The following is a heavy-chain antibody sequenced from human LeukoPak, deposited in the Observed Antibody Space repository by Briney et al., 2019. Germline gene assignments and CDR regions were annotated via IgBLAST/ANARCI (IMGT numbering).Heavy chain of an antibody. CDR1: GGSISSGSYY. CDR3: ARGSSSFVY. CDR2: IYTSGST. J-gene: IGHJ4*02. Sequence: SETLSLTCTVSGGSISSGSYYWGWLRQPAGKGLEWIGRIYTSGSTNYNPSLKSRVNISVDTSKNQFSLKLSSVTAADTAVYYCARGSSSFVYWGQGTLVTVSS. D-gene: IGHD6-13*01. V-gene: IGHV4-61*02.